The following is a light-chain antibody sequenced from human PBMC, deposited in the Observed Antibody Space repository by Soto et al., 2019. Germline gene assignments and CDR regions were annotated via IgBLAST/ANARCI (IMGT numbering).Light chain of an antibody. CDR2: DVS. CDR1: SSDIGGYNY. CDR3: SSYTTISTVV. J-gene: IGLJ2*01. Sequence: QSVLTQPASVSGSPGQSITISCTGTSSDIGGYNYVSWYQQHPGKAPQLMIYDVSNRPSGLSNRFSGSKSGNTASLTISGLQAEDAADDYCSSYTTISTVVFGGGTKVTVL. V-gene: IGLV2-14*03.